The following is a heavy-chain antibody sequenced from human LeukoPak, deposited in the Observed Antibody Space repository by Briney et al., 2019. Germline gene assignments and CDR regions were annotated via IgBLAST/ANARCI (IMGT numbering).Heavy chain of an antibody. CDR3: ARSDEYCSGGSCYQKPLDY. Sequence: GASVKVSCKASGYTFTGYYMHWVRQAPGQGLEWMGWINPNSGGTNYAQKFQGGVTMTRDTSISTAYMELSRLRSDDTAVYYCARSDEYCSGGSCYQKPLDYWGQGTLVTVSS. J-gene: IGHJ4*02. CDR2: INPNSGGT. V-gene: IGHV1-2*02. D-gene: IGHD2-15*01. CDR1: GYTFTGYY.